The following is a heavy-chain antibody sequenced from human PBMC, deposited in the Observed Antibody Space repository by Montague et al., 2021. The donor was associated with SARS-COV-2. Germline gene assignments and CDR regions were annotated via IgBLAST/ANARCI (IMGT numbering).Heavy chain of an antibody. CDR2: MSTTGTT. J-gene: IGHJ4*02. V-gene: IGHV4-61*01. D-gene: IGHD3-16*01. CDR3: ARGAKYYGFYHPFED. Sequence: SETLSLTCTGDLHSGSSGTHVQSGIAQVSTTGMYSIRIMSTTGTTKYNPTLKSRVTMSMDTSKKQFSLNVTSVTAADTAVYYCARGAKYYGFYHPFEDWGQGALVTVSS. CDR1: LHSGSSGTHV.